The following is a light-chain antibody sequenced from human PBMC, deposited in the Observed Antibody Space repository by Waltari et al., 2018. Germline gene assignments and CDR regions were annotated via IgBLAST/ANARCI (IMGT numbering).Light chain of an antibody. J-gene: IGLJ2*01. CDR3: QSYQSTSVI. V-gene: IGLV6-57*03. CDR2: EDD. CDR1: SVSISTNY. Sequence: NFMLTQPHSVSESPGKTVTISCTRSSVSISTNYVQWYQQRPCSAPAALIFEDDRRPSGVPDRFSGSIDRSSNSASLTISGLKTEDEADYYCQSYQSTSVIFGGGTKLTVL.